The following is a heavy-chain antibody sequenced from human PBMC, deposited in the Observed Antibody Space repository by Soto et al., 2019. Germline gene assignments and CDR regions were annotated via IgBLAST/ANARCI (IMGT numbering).Heavy chain of an antibody. J-gene: IGHJ6*02. D-gene: IGHD1-26*01. CDR3: ATWGGVGATTFYYYYGMDV. CDR2: ISGSGGST. CDR1: GFTFSSYA. V-gene: IGHV3-23*01. Sequence: GGSLRLSCAASGFTFSSYAMSWVRQAPGKGLEWVSAISGSGGSTYYADSVKGRFTISRDNSKNTLYLQMNSLRAEDTAVYYCATWGGVGATTFYYYYGMDVWGQGTTVTVSS.